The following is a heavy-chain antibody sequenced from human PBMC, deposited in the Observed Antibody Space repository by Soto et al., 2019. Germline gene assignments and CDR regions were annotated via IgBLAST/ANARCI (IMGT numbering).Heavy chain of an antibody. D-gene: IGHD4-17*01. CDR2: IYYSGST. CDR1: GGSISSGGYY. J-gene: IGHJ6*02. V-gene: IGHV4-31*03. Sequence: SETLSLTCTVSGGSISSGGYYWSWIRQHPGKGLEWIGYIYYSGSTYYNPSLKSRVTISVDTSKNQFSLKLSSVTAADTAVYYCARYDYGDYEVGYYYGMDVWGQGTTVTVSS. CDR3: ARYDYGDYEVGYYYGMDV.